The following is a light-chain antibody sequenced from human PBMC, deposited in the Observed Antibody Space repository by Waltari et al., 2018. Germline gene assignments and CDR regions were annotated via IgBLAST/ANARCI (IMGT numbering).Light chain of an antibody. CDR1: SLRSYS. CDR3: NSRDSSINHHYV. J-gene: IGLJ1*01. Sequence: SSELTQDPAVSVALGQTVRITCQGDSLRSYSANWYQQKPGQAPIVVIYGKNNRSSGIPARFSGSTSGDTASLTITGAQAEDEADYYCNSRDSSINHHYVFGSGTKVTVL. CDR2: GKN. V-gene: IGLV3-19*01.